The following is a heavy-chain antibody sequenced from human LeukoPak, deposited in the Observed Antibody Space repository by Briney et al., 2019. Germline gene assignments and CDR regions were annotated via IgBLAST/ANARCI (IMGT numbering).Heavy chain of an antibody. CDR2: IYYSGST. Sequence: SETLSLTSTVSGGSISSYYWSWIRQPPGKGLEWIGYIYYSGSTNYNPSLKSRVTISVDTSKNQFSLKLSSVAAADTAEYYCATYGDFPYCFHYWGQGTLVTVSS. J-gene: IGHJ4*02. CDR3: ATYGDFPYCFHY. CDR1: GGSISSYY. V-gene: IGHV4-59*01. D-gene: IGHD2-21*02.